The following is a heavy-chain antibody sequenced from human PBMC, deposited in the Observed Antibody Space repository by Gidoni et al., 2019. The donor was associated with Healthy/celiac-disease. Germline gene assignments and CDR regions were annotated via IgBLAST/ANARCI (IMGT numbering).Heavy chain of an antibody. J-gene: IGHJ4*02. D-gene: IGHD6-13*01. Sequence: QVQLQQWRAGLFKPSETPSLTCAVYGGSFSGYYWSWICQPPGKGLEWIGEINHSGSTNYNPYLKSRVTISVDTSKNQFSLKLSSVTAADKAVYYCARGLGRPSSSWDFDYWGQGTLVTVSS. CDR3: ARGLGRPSSSWDFDY. CDR1: GGSFSGYY. V-gene: IGHV4-34*01. CDR2: INHSGST.